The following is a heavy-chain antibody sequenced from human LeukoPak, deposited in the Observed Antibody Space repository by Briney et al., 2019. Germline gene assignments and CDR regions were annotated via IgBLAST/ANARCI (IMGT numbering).Heavy chain of an antibody. Sequence: GASVKVSCKASGYTFTNYGISWVRQAPGQGLEWMGWISISKGNTNHGQKLLDRVTMTRDTSTSTAYMELRSLRSDDTAVYYCARDKRYALDIWGQGTMVTVSS. V-gene: IGHV1-18*01. CDR2: ISISKGNT. D-gene: IGHD6-25*01. J-gene: IGHJ3*02. CDR3: ARDKRYALDI. CDR1: GYTFTNYG.